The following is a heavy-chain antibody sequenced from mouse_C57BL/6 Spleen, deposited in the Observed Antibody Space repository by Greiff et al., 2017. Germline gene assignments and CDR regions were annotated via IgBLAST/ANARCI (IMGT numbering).Heavy chain of an antibody. Sequence: VQLQQSGPELVKPGASVKMSCKASGYTFTDYNMHWVKQSHGKSLEWIGYINPNNGGTSYNQKFKGKATLTVNKSSSTAYMELRSLTSEDCAVYYCAREGYLAWFAYWGQGTLVTVSA. J-gene: IGHJ3*01. D-gene: IGHD2-3*01. CDR3: AREGYLAWFAY. V-gene: IGHV1-22*01. CDR1: GYTFTDYN. CDR2: INPNNGGT.